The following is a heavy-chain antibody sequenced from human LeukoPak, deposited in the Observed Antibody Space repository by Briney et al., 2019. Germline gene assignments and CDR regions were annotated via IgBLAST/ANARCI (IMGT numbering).Heavy chain of an antibody. V-gene: IGHV3-48*03. CDR3: ALLAVASDFDY. J-gene: IGHJ4*02. CDR2: IGSSGTTI. Sequence: GGSLRLSRAVSGFPFSVYEMNWVRQAPGKGLEWVSNIGSSGTTIYYADSVRGRFSISRDNAKTSLYLQMNSLRVEDTAVYYCALLAVASDFDYWGQGALVTVSS. D-gene: IGHD6-19*01. CDR1: GFPFSVYE.